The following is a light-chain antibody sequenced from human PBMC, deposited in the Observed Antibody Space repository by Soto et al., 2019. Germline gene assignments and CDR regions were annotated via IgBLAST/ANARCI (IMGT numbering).Light chain of an antibody. J-gene: IGKJ4*01. Sequence: EIVLTQSPDTLSLSPGERATLSCRASQSVSSSFLAWYQQKPGQAPRLLIDRASSRATGIPDRFNGSGYGTDFTLTISRLEPEDFAVYYCQQYESSPLTFGGGAKVEIK. CDR3: QQYESSPLT. V-gene: IGKV3-20*01. CDR1: QSVSSSF. CDR2: RAS.